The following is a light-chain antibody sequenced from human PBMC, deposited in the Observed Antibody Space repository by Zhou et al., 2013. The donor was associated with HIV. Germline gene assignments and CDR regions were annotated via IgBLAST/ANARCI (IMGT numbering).Light chain of an antibody. CDR1: QHINFW. V-gene: IGKV1-5*03. Sequence: DIQVTQSPSTLSASVGDTVTVTCRASQHINFWLAWYQHKPGKAPILLIQKASSLESGVPSRFSGSGSGTDFTLTISSLQPEDFATYYCQQSYSTPPYTFGQGTKLEIK. CDR2: KAS. CDR3: QQSYSTPPYT. J-gene: IGKJ2*01.